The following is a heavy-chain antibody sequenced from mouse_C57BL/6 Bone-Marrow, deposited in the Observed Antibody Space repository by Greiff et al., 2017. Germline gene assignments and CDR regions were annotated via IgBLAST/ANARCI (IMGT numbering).Heavy chain of an antibody. CDR2: IYPRSGNT. CDR1: GYTFTSYG. V-gene: IGHV1-81*01. CDR3: ARDTTVVASYYFDY. J-gene: IGHJ2*01. Sequence: VKLMESGAELARPGASVKLSCKASGYTFTSYGISWVKQRTGQGLEWIGEIYPRSGNTYYNEKFKGKATLTADKSSSTAYMELRSLTSEDSAVYFCARDTTVVASYYFDYGGQGTTLTVAS. D-gene: IGHD1-1*01.